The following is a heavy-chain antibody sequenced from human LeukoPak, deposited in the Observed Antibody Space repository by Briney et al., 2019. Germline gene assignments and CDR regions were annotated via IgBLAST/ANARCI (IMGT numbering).Heavy chain of an antibody. CDR1: GYTFTSYG. V-gene: IGHV1-18*01. CDR3: AKLLRNSHLIAPFDY. Sequence: ASVKVSCKASGYTFTSYGISWVRQAPGQGLEWMGWISAYNGNTNYAQKLQGRVTMTTDTSTSTAYMELRSLRSDDTAVYYCAKLLRNSHLIAPFDYWGQGTLVTVSS. D-gene: IGHD3-16*01. CDR2: ISAYNGNT. J-gene: IGHJ4*02.